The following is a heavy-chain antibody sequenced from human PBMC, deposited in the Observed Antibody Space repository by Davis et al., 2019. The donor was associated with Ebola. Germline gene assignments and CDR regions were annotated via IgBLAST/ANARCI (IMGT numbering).Heavy chain of an antibody. CDR1: GFTFSSYS. J-gene: IGHJ6*02. CDR2: ISWNSGSI. V-gene: IGHV3-48*04. Sequence: GGSLRLSCAASGFTFSSYSMNWVRQAPGKGLEWVSGISWNSGSIGYADSVKGRFTISRDNAKNSLYLQMNSLRAEDTAVYYCTDYYYYGMDVWGQGTTVTVSS. CDR3: TDYYYYGMDV.